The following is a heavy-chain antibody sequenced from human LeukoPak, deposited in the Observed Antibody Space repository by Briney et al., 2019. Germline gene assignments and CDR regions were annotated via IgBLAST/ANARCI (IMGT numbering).Heavy chain of an antibody. V-gene: IGHV1-69*05. CDR3: ARGGRNCSGGSCPYYFDY. CDR2: IIPILGTA. J-gene: IGHJ4*02. D-gene: IGHD2-15*01. Sequence: SVKVSCKASGGTFSSYAISWVRQAPGQGLEWMGGIIPILGTANYAQKFQGRVTITTDESTSTAYMELSSLRSEDTAVYYCARGGRNCSGGSCPYYFDYWGQGTLVTVSS. CDR1: GGTFSSYA.